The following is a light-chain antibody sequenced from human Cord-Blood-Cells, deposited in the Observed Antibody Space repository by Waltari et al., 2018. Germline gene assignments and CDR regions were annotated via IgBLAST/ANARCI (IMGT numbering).Light chain of an antibody. CDR2: EVS. Sequence: QSALTQPASVSGSPGQSITIPCTGTSSSVGGYKYVSWYQQPPGKAPKLMIYEVSNRPSGVSNRFSGSKSGNTASLTISGLQAEDEADYYCSSYTSSSTLDVFGTGTKVTVL. J-gene: IGLJ1*01. CDR1: SSSVGGYKY. V-gene: IGLV2-14*01. CDR3: SSYTSSSTLDV.